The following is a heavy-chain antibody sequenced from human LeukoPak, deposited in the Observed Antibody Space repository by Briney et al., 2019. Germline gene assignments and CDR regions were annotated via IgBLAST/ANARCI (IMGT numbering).Heavy chain of an antibody. J-gene: IGHJ4*02. V-gene: IGHV4-30-2*01. CDR1: GGSISSGGYY. D-gene: IGHD6-6*01. CDR3: ARHAVIEYLFDY. CDR2: IYHSGST. Sequence: PSETLSLTCTVSGGSISSGGYYWSWIRQPPGKGLEWIGYIYHSGSTYYNPSLKSRVTISVDRSKNQFSLKLSSVTAADTAVYYCARHAVIEYLFDYWGQGTLVTVSS.